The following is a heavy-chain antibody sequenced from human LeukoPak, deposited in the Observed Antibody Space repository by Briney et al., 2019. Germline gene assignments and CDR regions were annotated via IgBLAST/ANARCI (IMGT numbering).Heavy chain of an antibody. D-gene: IGHD6-13*01. V-gene: IGHV3-74*01. CDR2: INSDGSST. Sequence: GGSLRLSCAASGFTFSIYWVHWVRQAPGKGLVWVSSINSDGSSTSYADSVKGRFTISRDNAKNTLYLQMNTLRAEDTAVYYCAREYSTRFHSFDIWGQGTMVTVSS. CDR1: GFTFSIYW. J-gene: IGHJ3*02. CDR3: AREYSTRFHSFDI.